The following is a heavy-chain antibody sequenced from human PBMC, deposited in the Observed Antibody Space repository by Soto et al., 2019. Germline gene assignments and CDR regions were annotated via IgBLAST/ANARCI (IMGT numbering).Heavy chain of an antibody. CDR3: VRGDNWNDEAADY. V-gene: IGHV3-33*01. CDR1: GFMFSNHG. J-gene: IGHJ4*02. Sequence: QVQLVESGGGVVQPGRSLRLSCAASGFMFSNHGMHWVRQAPVKGLAWVAVIWADGNNRYYADSVKGRFTISRDNSKNTVYMQMNSLRAEDTAVYYCVRGDNWNDEAADYWGQGTLVTVSS. CDR2: IWADGNNR. D-gene: IGHD1-1*01.